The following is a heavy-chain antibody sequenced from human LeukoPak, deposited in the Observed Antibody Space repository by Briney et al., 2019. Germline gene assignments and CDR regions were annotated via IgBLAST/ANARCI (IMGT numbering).Heavy chain of an antibody. D-gene: IGHD3-10*01. CDR1: GFTFSSYS. CDR2: ISNDEVRT. J-gene: IGHJ4*02. CDR3: ARDLSGGGLDY. V-gene: IGHV3-64*01. Sequence: GGSLRLSCAASGFTFSSYSFNWVRQAPGKGLEYVSAISNDEVRTYYGNSVRGRFTISRDNSKNTLYLHMGSLRPEDMAVYYCARDLSGGGLDYWGQGALVTVSS.